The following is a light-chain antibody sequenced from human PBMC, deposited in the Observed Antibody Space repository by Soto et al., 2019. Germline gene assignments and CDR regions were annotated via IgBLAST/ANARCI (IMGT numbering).Light chain of an antibody. V-gene: IGLV2-8*01. CDR1: SSDVGGYDS. CDR3: SSYAGSNKV. J-gene: IGLJ1*01. Sequence: QSALTQPPSASGSPGQSVAISCTGTSSDVGGYDSVSWYQQRPGKAPKLMIYEVTKRPSGVPDRFSGSKSGNTASLTVSGLQAEDEADYYCSSYAGSNKVFGTGTKLTVL. CDR2: EVT.